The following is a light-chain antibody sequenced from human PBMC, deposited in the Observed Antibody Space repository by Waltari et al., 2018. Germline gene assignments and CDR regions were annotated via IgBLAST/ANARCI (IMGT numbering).Light chain of an antibody. CDR3: QQSDGIPFT. Sequence: IKMTHSPSSLSASVGDTVTITCRASQSVSRYLNWYQQRPGGAPNLLIYRTSNLQGGVPSRFSGSGSGTDFTLTIDSLQPEDFATYYCQQSDGIPFTFGQGTKLEVK. CDR1: QSVSRY. J-gene: IGKJ2*01. V-gene: IGKV1-39*01. CDR2: RTS.